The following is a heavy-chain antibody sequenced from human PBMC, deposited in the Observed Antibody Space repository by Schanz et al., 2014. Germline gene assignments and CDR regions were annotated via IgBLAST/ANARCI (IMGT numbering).Heavy chain of an antibody. J-gene: IGHJ4*02. CDR1: TFTFSSDW. V-gene: IGHV3-7*02. CDR2: IKEDGSVK. CDR3: VRGGPAYYFDD. Sequence: EVQLVESGGGLVQPGGSLRLSCAASTFTFSSDWMSWVRQAPGKGLEWVANIKEDGSVKDYVDSVKGRFTISRDNAKNSLYLQMTSLRAEDTAVYYCVRGGPAYYFDDWGQGTLVTVSS.